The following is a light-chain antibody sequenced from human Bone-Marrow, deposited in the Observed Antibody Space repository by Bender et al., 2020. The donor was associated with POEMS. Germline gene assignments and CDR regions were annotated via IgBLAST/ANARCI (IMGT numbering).Light chain of an antibody. J-gene: IGLJ3*02. CDR2: EAT. CDR1: SSDIGFYKF. CDR3: QSYDTNLDGWV. Sequence: QSALTQPPSASGSPGQSVSISCSGSSSDIGFYKFVSWYQHHPGKAPKLMIYEATKRPSGVPDRFSASKSATSASLAITGLQAEDEADYYCQSYDTNLDGWVFGGGTKLTVL. V-gene: IGLV2-8*01.